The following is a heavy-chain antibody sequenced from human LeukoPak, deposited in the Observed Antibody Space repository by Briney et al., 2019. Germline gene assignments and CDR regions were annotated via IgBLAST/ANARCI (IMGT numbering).Heavy chain of an antibody. Sequence: GGSLRLPCAASGFTFSSYRMHWVRHAPGKGLVWVSRINSDGSSTSYADSVKGRFTISRDNAKNTLYLQMNSLRAEDTAVYYCARAPGYSGYEGFDYWGQGTLVTVSS. CDR2: INSDGSST. CDR1: GFTFSSYR. D-gene: IGHD5-12*01. V-gene: IGHV3-74*01. CDR3: ARAPGYSGYEGFDY. J-gene: IGHJ4*02.